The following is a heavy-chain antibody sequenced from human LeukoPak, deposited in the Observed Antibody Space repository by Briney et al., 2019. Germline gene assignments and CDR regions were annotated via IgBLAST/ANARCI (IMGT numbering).Heavy chain of an antibody. D-gene: IGHD3-10*01. V-gene: IGHV3-23*01. CDR3: AKDPDPRVRGLKVNFFDY. CDR2: ISGSGGST. J-gene: IGHJ4*02. Sequence: GGSLRLSCAASGFTFSSYAMSWVRQAPGKGLERVSAISGSGGSTYYADSVKGRFTISRDNSKNTLYLQMNSLRAEDTAVYYCAKDPDPRVRGLKVNFFDYWGQGTLVTVSS. CDR1: GFTFSSYA.